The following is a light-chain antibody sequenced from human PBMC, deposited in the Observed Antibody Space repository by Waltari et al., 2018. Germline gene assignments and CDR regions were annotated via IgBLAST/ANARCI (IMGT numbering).Light chain of an antibody. J-gene: IGLJ1*01. Sequence: QSALTQPRSVSGSPGQSVTVSCTGTSSDVGNYSSVSWYQHHPGKAPKLMIFDVSKRPSGVPDRFSGSKSGNTASLTISGLQAEDEADYYCCSYAGTFTFYVFGTGTKVTVL. CDR3: CSYAGTFTFYV. CDR2: DVS. V-gene: IGLV2-11*01. CDR1: SSDVGNYSS.